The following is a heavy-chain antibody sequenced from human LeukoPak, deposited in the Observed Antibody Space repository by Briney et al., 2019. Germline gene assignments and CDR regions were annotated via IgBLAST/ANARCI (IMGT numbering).Heavy chain of an antibody. CDR1: GISLSSFG. Sequence: GRSLSLSCEGSGISLSSFGMHWVRQAPGKGLEWVAAIWYEGSDKYYSESVKGRFTISRDNSKNTLYLQMNSLRAEDTAVFYCARRFDYGMDVWGQGTTVTVSS. V-gene: IGHV3-33*08. J-gene: IGHJ6*02. CDR2: IWYEGSDK. D-gene: IGHD3-10*01. CDR3: ARRFDYGMDV.